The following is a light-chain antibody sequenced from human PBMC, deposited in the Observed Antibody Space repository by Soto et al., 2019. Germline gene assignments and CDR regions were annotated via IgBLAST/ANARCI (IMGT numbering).Light chain of an antibody. J-gene: IGKJ5*01. Sequence: QLTQSPSSLSASVGDRVTITCRASQGISSDLAWYQQKPGKAPNLLIYDASTLQSGVPSRFSGSGSGTDFTLTISSLQPEDFATYYCQQLNIYPITFGQGTRLEIK. CDR3: QQLNIYPIT. V-gene: IGKV1-9*01. CDR1: QGISSD. CDR2: DAS.